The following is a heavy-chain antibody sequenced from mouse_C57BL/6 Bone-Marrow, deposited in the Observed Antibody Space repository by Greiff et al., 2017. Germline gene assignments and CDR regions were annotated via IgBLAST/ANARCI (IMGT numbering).Heavy chain of an antibody. CDR3: ARNPNYYGSSSWFAY. D-gene: IGHD1-1*01. Sequence: QVQLKESGPGILQPSQTLSLTCSFSGFSLSTFGMGVGWIRQPSGKGLEWLAHIWWDDDKYYNPALKSRLTISKDTSKNQVFLKIANVDTADTATYYCARNPNYYGSSSWFAYWGQGTLVTVSA. CDR1: GFSLSTFGMG. CDR2: IWWDDDK. V-gene: IGHV8-8*01. J-gene: IGHJ3*01.